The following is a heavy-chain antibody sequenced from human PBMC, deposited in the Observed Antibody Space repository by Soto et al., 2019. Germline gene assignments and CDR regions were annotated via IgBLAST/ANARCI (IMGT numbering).Heavy chain of an antibody. V-gene: IGHV3-74*01. CDR3: ATVATGSWDWFDP. Sequence: EVQLVESGGGLVQPGGSLRLSCAASGFTFTNYWMHWVRQVTGKGLVWVSRINSDGTRTTYADSVRGRFTISRDNAKNPRYLQMNSLRAEDTAVYYCATVATGSWDWFDPWGQGTLVTVSS. CDR2: INSDGTRT. J-gene: IGHJ5*02. D-gene: IGHD1-26*01. CDR1: GFTFTNYW.